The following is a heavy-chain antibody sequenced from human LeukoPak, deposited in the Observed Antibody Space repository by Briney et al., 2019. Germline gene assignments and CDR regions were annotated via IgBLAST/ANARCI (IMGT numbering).Heavy chain of an antibody. D-gene: IGHD5-18*01. V-gene: IGHV1-46*01. CDR2: INPSGGST. Sequence: ASVKVSCKASGYTFTSYGISWVRQAPGQGLEWMGIINPSGGSTSYAQKFQGRVTMTRDTSTSTVYMELNSLRAEDTAVYYCARAEDTAMVFDYWGQGTLVTVS. CDR3: ARAEDTAMVFDY. J-gene: IGHJ4*02. CDR1: GYTFTSYG.